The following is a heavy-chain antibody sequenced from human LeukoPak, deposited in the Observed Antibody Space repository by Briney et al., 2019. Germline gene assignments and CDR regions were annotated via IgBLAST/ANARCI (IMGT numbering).Heavy chain of an antibody. Sequence: PGGSLRLSCAASGFTFSSYAMSWVRQAPGKGLEWVSVIYSGGSTYYADSVKGRFTISRDNSKNTLYLQMNSLRAEDTAVYYCASALYGDYGGYYFDYWGQGTLVTVSS. D-gene: IGHD4-17*01. CDR3: ASALYGDYGGYYFDY. V-gene: IGHV3-66*01. J-gene: IGHJ4*02. CDR2: IYSGGST. CDR1: GFTFSSYA.